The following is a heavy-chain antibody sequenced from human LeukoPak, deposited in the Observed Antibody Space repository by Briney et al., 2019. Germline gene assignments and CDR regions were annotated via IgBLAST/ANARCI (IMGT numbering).Heavy chain of an antibody. CDR2: ISYDGSNK. J-gene: IGHJ4*02. CDR1: GFTFSSYA. D-gene: IGHD1-26*01. Sequence: GGSLRLSCAASGFTFSSYAMHWVRQAPGKGLEWVAVISYDGSNKYYADSVKGRFTISRDNSKNTLYLQMNSLRAEDTAVYYCASSSGSSKFDSWGQGTLVTVSS. CDR3: ASSSGSSKFDS. V-gene: IGHV3-30*04.